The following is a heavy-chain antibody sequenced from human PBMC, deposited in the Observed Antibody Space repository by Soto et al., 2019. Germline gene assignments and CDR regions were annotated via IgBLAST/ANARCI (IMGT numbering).Heavy chain of an antibody. CDR3: AHGRIAMTQNWFDP. Sequence: QITLKESGPTLVKPTQTLTLTCTFSGFSLSASGVGVGWIRQPPGKALEWLALIYWDDDKRYSPSLKSRLTITKDTSKKQVVLTMTNMDPADTATYYCAHGRIAMTQNWFDPWGQGTLVTVSS. J-gene: IGHJ5*02. CDR2: IYWDDDK. CDR1: GFSLSASGVG. D-gene: IGHD6-13*01. V-gene: IGHV2-5*02.